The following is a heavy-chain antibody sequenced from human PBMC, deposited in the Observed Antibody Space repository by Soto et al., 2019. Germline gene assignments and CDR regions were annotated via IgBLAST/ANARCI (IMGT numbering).Heavy chain of an antibody. D-gene: IGHD3-22*01. CDR1: GFTFSSNG. Sequence: QVQLVESGGGVVQPGRYLRLTCAASGFTFSSNGMHWVRQAPGKGLAWVALVAYDGSKTYYGDSVRGRFTISRDNSENTLYLQMNSLRAEDTAVYYFARWVGGSMYDNSGKYDSWGQGTLVTVSS. CDR2: VAYDGSKT. V-gene: IGHV3-30*03. J-gene: IGHJ5*01. CDR3: ARWVGGSMYDNSGKYDS.